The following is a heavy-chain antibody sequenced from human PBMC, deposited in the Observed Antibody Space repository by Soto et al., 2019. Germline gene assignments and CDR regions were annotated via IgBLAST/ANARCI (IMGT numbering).Heavy chain of an antibody. CDR1: GGSFSGYY. V-gene: IGHV4-34*06. J-gene: IGHJ6*02. CDR2: ISYSGST. D-gene: IGHD3-10*01. Sequence: SETLSLTCAVYGGSFSGYYWSWIRQPPGKGLEWIGYISYSGSTSYNPSLKSRLIISVDTSQNQVSLKLASVTAADTAVYYCLTQGFGPLHGLVDVWGQGTTVTVSS. CDR3: LTQGFGPLHGLVDV.